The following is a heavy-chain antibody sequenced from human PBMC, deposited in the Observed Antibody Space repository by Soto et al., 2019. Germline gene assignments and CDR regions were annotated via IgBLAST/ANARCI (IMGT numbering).Heavy chain of an antibody. CDR3: AKDRDGRMFCMDV. V-gene: IGHV3-30*18. J-gene: IGHJ6*04. CDR2: ISYDGSNK. Sequence: QVQLVESGGGVVQPGRFLRLSCAASGFTFSSYGMHWVRQAPGKGLEWVAVISYDGSNKYYADSVKGRFTISRDNSKNTLYLQMNSLRAEDTAVYYCAKDRDGRMFCMDVWGKGTTVTVSA. CDR1: GFTFSSYG. D-gene: IGHD3-10*02.